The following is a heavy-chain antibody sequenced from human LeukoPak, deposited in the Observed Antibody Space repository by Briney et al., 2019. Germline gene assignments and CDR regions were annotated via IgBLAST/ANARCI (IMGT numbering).Heavy chain of an antibody. V-gene: IGHV1-18*01. CDR3: AREVPFGSGSPSFDY. D-gene: IGHD3-10*01. CDR2: ISGYNGNT. CDR1: GGTFSSYA. J-gene: IGHJ4*02. Sequence: ASVTVSCKASGGTFSSYAISWVRQAPGQGLEWMGWISGYNGNTNYAQKVQGRVTVTRDTSTSTAYMELRSLRSDDTAVYYCAREVPFGSGSPSFDYWGQGTLVTVSS.